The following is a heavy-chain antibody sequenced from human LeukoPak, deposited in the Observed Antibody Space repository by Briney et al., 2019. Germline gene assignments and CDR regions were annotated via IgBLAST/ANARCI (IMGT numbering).Heavy chain of an antibody. CDR1: GGSISSYY. CDR2: IYYSGST. CDR3: ARVGGRVAAAGTDLYFDY. J-gene: IGHJ4*02. V-gene: IGHV4-59*01. D-gene: IGHD6-13*01. Sequence: SETLSLTCTVSGGSISSYYWSWIRQPPGRGLEWIGYIYYSGSTNYNPSLKSRVTISVDTSKNQFSLKLSSVTAADTAVYYCARVGGRVAAAGTDLYFDYWGQGTLVTVSS.